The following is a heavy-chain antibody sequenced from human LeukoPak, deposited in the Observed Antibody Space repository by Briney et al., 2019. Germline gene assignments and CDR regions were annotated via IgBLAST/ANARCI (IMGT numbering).Heavy chain of an antibody. CDR1: GFTFCNYA. J-gene: IGHJ4*02. CDR2: ISGSGDST. D-gene: IGHD3-3*01. Sequence: GGALRLSCAASGFTFCNYAMRWVRQGPGEGVEWVSAISGSGDSTYYADSVKGRFTISRDSSMETLYLQMNSLRAEDTATYFCAKRLSFGVAIGDFDYWGQGTLVTVSS. V-gene: IGHV3-23*01. CDR3: AKRLSFGVAIGDFDY.